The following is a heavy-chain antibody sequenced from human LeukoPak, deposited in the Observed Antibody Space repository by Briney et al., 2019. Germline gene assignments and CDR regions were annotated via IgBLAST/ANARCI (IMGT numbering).Heavy chain of an antibody. D-gene: IGHD2-2*01. CDR2: IYYSGST. J-gene: IGHJ5*02. CDR1: GGSISSYY. CDR3: ARVFGSYCSSTSCYYNWFDP. Sequence: SETLSLTCTVPGGSISSYYWSWIRQPPGKGLEWIGYIYYSGSTNYNPSLKSRVTISVDTSKNQFSLKLSSVTAADTAVYYCARVFGSYCSSTSCYYNWFDPWGQGTLVTVSS. V-gene: IGHV4-59*01.